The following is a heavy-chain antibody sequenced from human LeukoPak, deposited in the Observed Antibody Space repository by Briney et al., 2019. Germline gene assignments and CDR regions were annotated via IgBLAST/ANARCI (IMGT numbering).Heavy chain of an antibody. CDR2: IYYSGST. D-gene: IGHD4-17*01. V-gene: IGHV4-59*08. Sequence: SETLSLTCSVSGGSISSYYWSWIRQPPGKGLEWIGYIYYSGSTNYNPSLKSRVTISVDTSKNQFSLRLGSVTAADTAVYYCARHDYGDYGFFDYWGQGTLVTVSS. J-gene: IGHJ4*02. CDR1: GGSISSYY. CDR3: ARHDYGDYGFFDY.